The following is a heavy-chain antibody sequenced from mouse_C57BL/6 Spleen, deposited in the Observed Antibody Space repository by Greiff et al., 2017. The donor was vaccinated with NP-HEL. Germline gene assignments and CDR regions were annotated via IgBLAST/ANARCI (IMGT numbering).Heavy chain of an antibody. V-gene: IGHV5-9-1*02. CDR1: GFTFSSYA. J-gene: IGHJ4*01. Sequence: EVHLVESGEGLVKPGGSLKLSCAASGFTFSSYAMSWVRQTPETRLEWVAYISSGGDYIYYADTVKGRFTISRDNARNTLYLQMSSLKSEDTAMYYCTRSDGNLYYYAMDYWGQGTSVTVSS. CDR3: TRSDGNLYYYAMDY. CDR2: ISSGGDYI. D-gene: IGHD2-1*01.